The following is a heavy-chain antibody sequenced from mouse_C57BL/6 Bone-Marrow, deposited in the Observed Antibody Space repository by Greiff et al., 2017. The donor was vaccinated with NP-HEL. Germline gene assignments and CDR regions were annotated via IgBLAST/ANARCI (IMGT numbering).Heavy chain of an antibody. CDR1: GFNIKDDY. Sequence: VQLQQSGAELVRPGASVKLSCTASGFNIKDDYMHWVKQRPEQGLEWIGWIDPENGDTEYASTVQGTATIAADTSTNTAYLQLSSLTSEDTAVYYCTTLTAYYFDDWGQGTTLTVSS. D-gene: IGHD2-13*01. CDR3: TTLTAYYFDD. CDR2: IDPENGDT. J-gene: IGHJ2*01. V-gene: IGHV14-4*01.